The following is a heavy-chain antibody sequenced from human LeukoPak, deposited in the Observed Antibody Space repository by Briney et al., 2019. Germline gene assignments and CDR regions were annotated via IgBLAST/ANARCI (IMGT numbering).Heavy chain of an antibody. CDR1: GYSISSGYY. CDR2: VYHSGST. Sequence: PSETLSLTCTVSGYSISSGYYWGWIRQPPGKGLEWIGSVYHSGSTTYNPSLKSRVTMLVDTSKSQFSLNLMSVTAADTAVYYCTRDTGTTGEVKFDPWGQGTLVTVSS. J-gene: IGHJ5*02. V-gene: IGHV4-38-2*02. CDR3: TRDTGTTGEVKFDP. D-gene: IGHD4-17*01.